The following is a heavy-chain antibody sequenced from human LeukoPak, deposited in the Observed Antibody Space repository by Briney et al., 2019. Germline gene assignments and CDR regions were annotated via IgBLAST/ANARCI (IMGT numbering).Heavy chain of an antibody. V-gene: IGHV3-23*01. Sequence: GGSLRLSCAASGFIFSRNAMIWVRQAPGKGLEWVSAISGSGSDTYYADSVKGRFTISRDNSKNTVYLRMNSLRAEDTAIYYCAKDPWGSRGYFDYWGQGTLVTVSS. CDR1: GFIFSRNA. J-gene: IGHJ4*02. CDR2: ISGSGSDT. D-gene: IGHD7-27*01. CDR3: AKDPWGSRGYFDY.